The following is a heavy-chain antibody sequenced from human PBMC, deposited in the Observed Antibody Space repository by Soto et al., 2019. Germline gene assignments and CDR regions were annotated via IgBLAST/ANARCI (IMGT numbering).Heavy chain of an antibody. D-gene: IGHD2-2*02. V-gene: IGHV1-69*02. CDR2: IIPILGIA. Sequence: QVQLVQSGAEVKKPGSSVKVSCKASGGTFSSYTISWVRQAPGQGLEWMGRIIPILGIANYAQKFQGRVTFTADKSTSTAYMELSSLRSEDTAVYYCARGLFEASGYTRDDAFDIWGQGTMVTVSS. CDR3: ARGLFEASGYTRDDAFDI. J-gene: IGHJ3*02. CDR1: GGTFSSYT.